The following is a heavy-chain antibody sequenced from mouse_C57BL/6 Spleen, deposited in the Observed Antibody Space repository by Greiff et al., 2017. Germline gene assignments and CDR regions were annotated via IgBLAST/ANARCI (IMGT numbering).Heavy chain of an antibody. CDR1: GYTFTSYW. J-gene: IGHJ2*01. V-gene: IGHV1-50*01. CDR2: IDPSDSYT. Sequence: QVQLQQPGAELVKPGASVKLSCKASGYTFTSYWMQWVKQRPGQGLEWFGEIDPSDSYTNYNQTFKGKATLTVDTSSSTAYMQLSSLTSEDSAVYCCARGYYGSSYGYWGQGTTLTVSS. D-gene: IGHD1-1*01. CDR3: ARGYYGSSYGY.